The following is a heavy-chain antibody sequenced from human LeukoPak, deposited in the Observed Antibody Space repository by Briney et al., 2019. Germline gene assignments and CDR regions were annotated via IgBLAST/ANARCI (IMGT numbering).Heavy chain of an antibody. CDR3: ARDQLASSTTPGGMDV. Sequence: PSQTLSLTCTVSGGSTSSGDYYWSWIRQPPGKGLEWIGYIYYSGSTYYNPSLKSRVTISVDTSKNQFSLKLSSVTAADTAVYYCARDQLASSTTPGGMDVWGQGTTVTVSS. D-gene: IGHD2-2*01. CDR2: IYYSGST. CDR1: GGSTSSGDYY. J-gene: IGHJ6*02. V-gene: IGHV4-30-4*01.